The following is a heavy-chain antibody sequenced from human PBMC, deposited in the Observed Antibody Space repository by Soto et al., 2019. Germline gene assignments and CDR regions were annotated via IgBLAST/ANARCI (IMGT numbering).Heavy chain of an antibody. Sequence: QVQLQESGPGLVKPSQTLSLTCTVSGGSIISGNYYWSWIRQPPGKGLEWIGFISYSGSTYYNASLKSRVTISVDTSNNQFSLNLSFVTAADTAVYYCATMGTPATGLHYFAYWGQGTLVTVSS. CDR3: ATMGTPATGLHYFAY. CDR1: GGSIISGNYY. V-gene: IGHV4-30-4*01. J-gene: IGHJ4*02. D-gene: IGHD1-7*01. CDR2: ISYSGST.